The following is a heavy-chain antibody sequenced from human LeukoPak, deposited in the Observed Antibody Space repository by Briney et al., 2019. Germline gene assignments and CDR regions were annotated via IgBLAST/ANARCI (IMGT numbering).Heavy chain of an antibody. Sequence: GGSLRLSCAASGFTFSSYAMSWVRQAPGKGLEWVSAISGSGGSTYYADSVKGRFTISRDNSKNTLYLQMNSLRAEDTAVYYCAKAQPPHYYGSGSYSPFDYWGQGTLVTVSS. V-gene: IGHV3-23*01. CDR1: GFTFSSYA. D-gene: IGHD3-10*01. CDR3: AKAQPPHYYGSGSYSPFDY. CDR2: ISGSGGST. J-gene: IGHJ4*02.